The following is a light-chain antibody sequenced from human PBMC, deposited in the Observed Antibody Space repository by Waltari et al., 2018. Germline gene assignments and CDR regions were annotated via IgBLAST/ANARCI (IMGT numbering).Light chain of an antibody. CDR1: QDISNY. CDR3: QHYDTLPYT. CDR2: DAS. V-gene: IGKV1-33*01. J-gene: IGKJ2*01. Sequence: DIQMTQSPSSLSASVGDRVTITCQASQDISNYLNWYQQVPGKAPKLQIYDASNLETGVPSRFSGSGSGTDFTFTISSLQPEDIATYFCQHYDTLPYTFGQGTKLEFK.